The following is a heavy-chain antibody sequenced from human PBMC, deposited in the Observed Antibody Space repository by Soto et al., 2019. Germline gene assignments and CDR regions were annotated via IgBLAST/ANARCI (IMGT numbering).Heavy chain of an antibody. CDR2: ISYDGSNK. CDR3: AKQGFGELFMDY. Sequence: GGSLRLSCAASGFTFSSYGMHWVRQAPGKGLEWVAVISYDGSNKYYADSVKCRFTISRDNSKNRLYLQMNSLKAEDTAVYYCAKQGFGELFMDYWGQGTLVTVSS. J-gene: IGHJ4*02. D-gene: IGHD3-10*01. V-gene: IGHV3-30*18. CDR1: GFTFSSYG.